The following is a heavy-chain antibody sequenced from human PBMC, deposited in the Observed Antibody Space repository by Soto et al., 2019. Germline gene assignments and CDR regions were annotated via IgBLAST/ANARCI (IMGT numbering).Heavy chain of an antibody. Sequence: QVQLVESGGGVVQPGRSLRLSCSASGFIFRNHVMHWVRQAPGKGLEWVAMISYDGSNKYYADSVKGRLAISRDNSENTLYLQMNSLRTEDTAVYYCARDFALWYSSSGIASWGQGTLVTVSS. J-gene: IGHJ4*02. V-gene: IGHV3-30*03. CDR1: GFIFRNHV. CDR3: ARDFALWYSSSGIAS. CDR2: ISYDGSNK. D-gene: IGHD6-13*01.